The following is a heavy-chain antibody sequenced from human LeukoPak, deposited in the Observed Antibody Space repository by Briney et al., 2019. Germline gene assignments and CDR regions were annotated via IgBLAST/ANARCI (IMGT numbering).Heavy chain of an antibody. CDR1: GLTFSSQN. CDR2: ISTSGDST. V-gene: IGHV3-21*06. J-gene: IGHJ4*02. D-gene: IGHD6-19*01. CDR3: VKNGWLDY. Sequence: PGGSLRLSCAASGLTFSSQNMNWARQHPGKGLEWVAYISTSGDSTKYADSVEGRFTISRDNAENSLFLLMNSLRVEDTAVYYCVKNGWLDYWGQGILVTVSS.